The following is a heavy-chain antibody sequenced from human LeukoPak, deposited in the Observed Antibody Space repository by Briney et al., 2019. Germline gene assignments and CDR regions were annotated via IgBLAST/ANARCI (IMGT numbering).Heavy chain of an antibody. D-gene: IGHD3-10*01. J-gene: IGHJ4*02. CDR1: GFTFSSYG. Sequence: QPGRSLRLSCAASGFTFSSYGIHWVRQAPAKGLEWLGVVSSDGNNKYYPDSVKGRFTISRDNSKNTLYLQMNSLRAEDTAVYYCAKEGYYGSGSFPDYWGRGTLVTVSS. V-gene: IGHV3-30*18. CDR3: AKEGYYGSGSFPDY. CDR2: VSSDGNNK.